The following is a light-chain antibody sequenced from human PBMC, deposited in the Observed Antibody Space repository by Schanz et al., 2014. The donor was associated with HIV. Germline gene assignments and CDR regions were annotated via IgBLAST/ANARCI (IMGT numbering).Light chain of an antibody. J-gene: IGLJ3*02. Sequence: QSALTQPPSASGSPGQSVTISCTGTSSDVGGYDYVSWYQQHPGKAPQLIIFEVAKRPSGVPDRFSGSKSGNTASLTVSGLQAEDEADYYCAAWDDSLSGSWVFGGGTKLTV. CDR3: AAWDDSLSGSWV. CDR2: EVA. CDR1: SSDVGGYDY. V-gene: IGLV2-8*01.